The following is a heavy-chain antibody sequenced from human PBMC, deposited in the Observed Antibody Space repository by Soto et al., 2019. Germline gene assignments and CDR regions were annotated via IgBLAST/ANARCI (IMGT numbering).Heavy chain of an antibody. CDR2: IIPIFGTA. CDR3: ASSTYYDFWSGSPKPNWFDP. V-gene: IGHV1-69*13. D-gene: IGHD3-3*01. CDR1: GGTFSSYA. J-gene: IGHJ5*02. Sequence: SVKVSCKASGGTFSSYAISWVRQAPGQGLEWMGGIIPIFGTANYAQKFQGRVTITADESTSTAYMELSSLRSEDTAVYYCASSTYYDFWSGSPKPNWFDPWGQGTLVTVSS.